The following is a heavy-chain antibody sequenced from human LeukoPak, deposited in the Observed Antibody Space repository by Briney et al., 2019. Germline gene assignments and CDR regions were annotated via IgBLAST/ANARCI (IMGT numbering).Heavy chain of an antibody. D-gene: IGHD6-19*01. V-gene: IGHV4-59*01. J-gene: IGHJ5*02. CDR1: GGSISSYY. Sequence: SETLSLTCTVSGGSISSYYWSWIRQPPGMGLEWIAYIDYIGNTNYNPSLKSRVTISVDTSKNQFSLKLTSVTAADTAVYYFARGKNSSPNWFDPWGQGTLVIVSS. CDR3: ARGKNSSPNWFDP. CDR2: IDYIGNT.